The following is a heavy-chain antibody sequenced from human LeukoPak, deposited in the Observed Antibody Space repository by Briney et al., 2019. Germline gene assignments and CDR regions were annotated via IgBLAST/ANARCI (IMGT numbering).Heavy chain of an antibody. CDR3: ARMDYYTSGTYTYPNFDY. J-gene: IGHJ4*02. V-gene: IGHV3-7*03. CDR2: IKQDGSET. CDR1: GFTFSRYW. Sequence: GESLRLSCAASGFTFSRYWMSWVRQAPGQGLEWVATIKQDGSETYYVDSVKGRFTISRDNAKNSPHLQMNSLRAEDAAVFYCARMDYYTSGTYTYPNFDYWGQGTPVTVSS. D-gene: IGHD3-10*01.